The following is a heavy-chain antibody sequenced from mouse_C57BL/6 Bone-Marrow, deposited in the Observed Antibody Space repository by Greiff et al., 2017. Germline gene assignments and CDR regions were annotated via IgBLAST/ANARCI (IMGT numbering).Heavy chain of an antibody. J-gene: IGHJ4*01. D-gene: IGHD2-3*01. Sequence: EVMLVESGGGLVQPGGSLKLSCAASGFTFSDYGMAWVRQAPRKGPEWVAFISNLAYSIYYAANLPGRFTISRENAKNTLYLEMSSLRSEDTAMYYCAGWLLPYAMDYWGQGTSVTVSS. CDR1: GFTFSDYG. V-gene: IGHV5-15*04. CDR2: ISNLAYSI. CDR3: AGWLLPYAMDY.